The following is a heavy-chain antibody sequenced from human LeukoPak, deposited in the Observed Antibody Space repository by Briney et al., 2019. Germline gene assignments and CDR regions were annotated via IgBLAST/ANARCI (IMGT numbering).Heavy chain of an antibody. CDR2: IYYSGST. CDR1: GGSISSYY. D-gene: IGHD4-17*01. V-gene: IGHV4-59*12. Sequence: PSETLSLTCTVSGGSISSYYWSWIRQPPGKGLEWIGYIYYSGSTNYNPSLKSRVTISVDTSKNQFSLKLSSVTAADTAVYYCAKERGYTDYVRAFDFWGQGTMVTVSS. J-gene: IGHJ3*01. CDR3: AKERGYTDYVRAFDF.